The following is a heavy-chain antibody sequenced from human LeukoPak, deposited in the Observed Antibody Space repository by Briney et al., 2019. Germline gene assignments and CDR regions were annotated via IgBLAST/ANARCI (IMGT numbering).Heavy chain of an antibody. Sequence: GGSLRLSCSASGFTFSSYAMHWVRQAPGKGLKYVSAISSNGGSTYYADSVKGRFTISRDNSKNTLYLQMNSLRAEDAAVYYCAKGPSGWYFDLWGRGTLVTVSS. D-gene: IGHD3-10*01. CDR3: AKGPSGWYFDL. J-gene: IGHJ2*01. V-gene: IGHV3-64*04. CDR1: GFTFSSYA. CDR2: ISSNGGST.